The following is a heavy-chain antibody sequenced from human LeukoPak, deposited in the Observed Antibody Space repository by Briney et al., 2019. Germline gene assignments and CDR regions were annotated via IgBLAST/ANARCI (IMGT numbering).Heavy chain of an antibody. CDR1: GYISSTSW. Sequence: GESLKISCKGSGYISSTSWIGWVRQMPGKGLEWMGIIFPGDSDSRYSPSFQGHVTISVDKSISTAYLQWSSLKASDTAMYYCARVGTTGTRWFDPWGQGTLVTVSS. CDR3: ARVGTTGTRWFDP. V-gene: IGHV5-51*01. D-gene: IGHD1-1*01. J-gene: IGHJ5*02. CDR2: IFPGDSDS.